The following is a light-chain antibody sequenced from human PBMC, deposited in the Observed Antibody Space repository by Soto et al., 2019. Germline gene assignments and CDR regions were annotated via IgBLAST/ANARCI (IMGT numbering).Light chain of an antibody. V-gene: IGKV1-5*03. J-gene: IGKJ1*01. CDR1: QSVNIW. CDR3: QQYNDYWT. CDR2: LAS. Sequence: DIQMTQSPSTLSASLVYAGTITCRASQSVNIWLAWYQQKPGRAPNLLIYLASTLASGVPSRFSGSGSGTDFTLTISSLQPDDFATYYCQQYNDYWTFGQGTKVDIK.